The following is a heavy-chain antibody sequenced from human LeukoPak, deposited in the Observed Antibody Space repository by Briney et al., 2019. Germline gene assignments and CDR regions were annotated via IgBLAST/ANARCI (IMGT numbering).Heavy chain of an antibody. D-gene: IGHD1-26*01. CDR1: GGSISSGGYS. CDR2: INHSGST. CDR3: ARHMNPSGRLLAYYYYGMDV. Sequence: SQTLSLTCAVSGGSISSGGYSWSWIRQPPGKGLEWIGEINHSGSTNYNPSLKSRVTISVDTSKNQFSLKLSSVTAADTAVYYCARHMNPSGRLLAYYYYGMDVWGQGTMVTVSS. V-gene: IGHV4-30-2*03. J-gene: IGHJ6*02.